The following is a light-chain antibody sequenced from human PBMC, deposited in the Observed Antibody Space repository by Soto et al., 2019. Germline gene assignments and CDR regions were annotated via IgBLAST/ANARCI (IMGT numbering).Light chain of an antibody. CDR2: STN. J-gene: IGLJ2*01. CDR1: RSNIGRST. CDR3: ALYVGTGTVV. V-gene: IGLV1-44*01. Sequence: QSVLTQPPSTSGTPGQRVTISCSGSRSNIGRSTVNWYQQLPGTAPKVLVYSTNQRPSGVPDRFSGSILGNKAALTITGAQADDESDYYCALYVGTGTVVFGGGTKLTVL.